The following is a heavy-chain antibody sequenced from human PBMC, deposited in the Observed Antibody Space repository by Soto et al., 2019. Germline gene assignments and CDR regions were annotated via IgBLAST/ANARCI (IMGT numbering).Heavy chain of an antibody. CDR2: ISSSGSTI. CDR1: GFTFSSYE. J-gene: IGHJ6*02. CDR3: ARDLEYSGYAYYYYYYGMDV. Sequence: PGGSLRLSCAASGFTFSSYEMNWVRQAPGKGLEWVSYISSSGSTIYYADSVKGRFTISRDNAKNSLYLQMNSLRAEDTAVYYCARDLEYSGYAYYYYYYGMDVWGQGTTVTVSS. D-gene: IGHD5-12*01. V-gene: IGHV3-48*03.